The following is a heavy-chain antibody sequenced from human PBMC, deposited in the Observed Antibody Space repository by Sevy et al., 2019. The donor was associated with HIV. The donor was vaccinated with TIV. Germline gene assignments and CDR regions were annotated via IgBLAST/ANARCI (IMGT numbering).Heavy chain of an antibody. CDR2: IQSKSEGGTT. CDR3: ITDPAYRGYDEEVINYYFYGMDV. Sequence: GGSLRLSCAASGFTFSNVWTSWVRQASGKGLEWVGRIQSKSEGGTTDYAAPVKGRFSISRDESSDTLYLQRNSLKTEDTAVYYCITDPAYRGYDEEVINYYFYGMDVWGQGTTVTVSS. CDR1: GFTFSNVW. J-gene: IGHJ6*02. V-gene: IGHV3-15*01. D-gene: IGHD5-12*01.